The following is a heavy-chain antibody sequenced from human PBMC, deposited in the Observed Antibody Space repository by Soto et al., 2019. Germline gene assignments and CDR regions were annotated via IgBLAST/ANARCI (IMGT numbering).Heavy chain of an antibody. J-gene: IGHJ4*02. CDR1: SDSISSYY. CDR2: TDYSGNT. Sequence: SETLSLTCTVSSDSISSYYWIWIRQSPGKGLEWIGYTDYSGNTNYNPSLKSRVTISVDTSKNQFSLKLSSVTAADTAVYYCASLLGYCTNGVCHAPDYWGQGAPVTVSS. V-gene: IGHV4-59*08. CDR3: ASLLGYCTNGVCHAPDY. D-gene: IGHD2-8*01.